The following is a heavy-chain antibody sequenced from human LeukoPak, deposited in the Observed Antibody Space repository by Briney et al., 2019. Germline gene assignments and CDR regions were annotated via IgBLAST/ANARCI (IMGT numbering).Heavy chain of an antibody. CDR3: AKDMSRYGDYVGFDY. Sequence: GRSLRLSCAASGFTFDDYAMHWVRQAPGKGLEWVSGISWNSGSIGYADSVKGRFTISRDNAKNSLYLQMNSLRAEDMALYYCAKDMSRYGDYVGFDYWGQGTLVTVSS. CDR2: ISWNSGSI. J-gene: IGHJ4*02. D-gene: IGHD4-17*01. CDR1: GFTFDDYA. V-gene: IGHV3-9*03.